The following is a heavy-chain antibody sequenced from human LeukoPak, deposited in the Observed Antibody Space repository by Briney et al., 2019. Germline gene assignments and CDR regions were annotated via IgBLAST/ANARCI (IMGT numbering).Heavy chain of an antibody. CDR2: ISSSSSYI. CDR1: GFTFSSYA. CDR3: ARVTVTTELDY. J-gene: IGHJ4*02. V-gene: IGHV3-21*01. D-gene: IGHD4-17*01. Sequence: GGSLRLSCAASGFTFSSYAMSWVRQAPGKGLEWVSSISSSSSYIYYADSVKGRFTISRDNAKNSLYLQMNSLRAEDTAVYYCARVTVTTELDYWGQGTLVTVSS.